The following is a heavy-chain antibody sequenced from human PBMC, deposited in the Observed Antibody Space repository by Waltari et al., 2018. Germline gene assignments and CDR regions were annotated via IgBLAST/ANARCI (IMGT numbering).Heavy chain of an antibody. Sequence: QVQLVESGGGVVQPGRSLRLSCAASGFTFSSYAMHWVRQAPGKGLEWVAVISYDGSNKYYADSVRGRFTSSRDNSKNTLYLQMNSLRAEDTAVYYCARPARYCSGGSCYSGWGQGTLVTVSS. CDR2: ISYDGSNK. V-gene: IGHV3-30-3*01. CDR1: GFTFSSYA. D-gene: IGHD2-15*01. J-gene: IGHJ4*02. CDR3: ARPARYCSGGSCYSG.